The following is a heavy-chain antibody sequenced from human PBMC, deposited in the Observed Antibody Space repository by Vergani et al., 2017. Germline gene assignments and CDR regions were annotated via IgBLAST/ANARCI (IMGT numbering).Heavy chain of an antibody. D-gene: IGHD5-18*01. J-gene: IGHJ4*02. CDR2: IIPLSRIT. V-gene: IGHV1-69*13. CDR3: GGGDRSADTSMVY. Sequence: QVHLVQSGAEVKEPGSSLRVSCKDSGHNFHKYTFSWVRQAPGRGLEWIGRIIPLSRITKYADNFLDRVAIIADEFANTVYMTLSNLHSQGTAVYYCGGGDRSADTSMVYWGQGTLVSVSS. CDR1: GHNFHKYT.